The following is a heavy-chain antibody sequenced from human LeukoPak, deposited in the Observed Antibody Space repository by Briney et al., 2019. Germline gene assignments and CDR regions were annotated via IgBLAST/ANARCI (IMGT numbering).Heavy chain of an antibody. CDR3: AREPYDFWSGYYTSHAFDI. J-gene: IGHJ3*02. CDR2: IYYSGST. Sequence: SETLSLTCTVSGGSMSPYHWGWIRQPPGKGLEWTGYIYYSGSTNYNPSLKSRVTISVDTSKNQFSLKLSSVTAADTAVYYCAREPYDFWSGYYTSHAFDIWGQGTMVTVSS. V-gene: IGHV4-59*01. CDR1: GGSMSPYH. D-gene: IGHD3-3*01.